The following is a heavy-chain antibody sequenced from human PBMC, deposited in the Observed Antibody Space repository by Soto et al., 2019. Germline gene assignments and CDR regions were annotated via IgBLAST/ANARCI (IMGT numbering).Heavy chain of an antibody. Sequence: ASVKVSCKASGYTFTSYAMHWVRQAPGQRLEWMGWINAGNGNTKYSQKFQGRVTITRDTSASTAYMELSSLRSEDTAVYYCARGRYFDWLSLNWFDPWGQGTLVTVSS. CDR3: ARGRYFDWLSLNWFDP. CDR2: INAGNGNT. CDR1: GYTFTSYA. D-gene: IGHD3-9*01. J-gene: IGHJ5*02. V-gene: IGHV1-3*01.